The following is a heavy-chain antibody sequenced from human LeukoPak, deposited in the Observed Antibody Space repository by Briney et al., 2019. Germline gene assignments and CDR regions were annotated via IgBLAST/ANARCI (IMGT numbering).Heavy chain of an antibody. J-gene: IGHJ4*02. D-gene: IGHD3-3*01. Sequence: GGSLRLSCAASGFTFSNYWMGWVRQAPGKGLEWVANIKQDGNEKYYVDAAQGRLTISRDNAKNSLFLQMDSLRPDDTAIYYCARIFGRPLAVFGMINLYFDSWGQGTLVTVSS. CDR1: GFTFSNYW. CDR3: ARIFGRPLAVFGMINLYFDS. V-gene: IGHV3-7*01. CDR2: IKQDGNEK.